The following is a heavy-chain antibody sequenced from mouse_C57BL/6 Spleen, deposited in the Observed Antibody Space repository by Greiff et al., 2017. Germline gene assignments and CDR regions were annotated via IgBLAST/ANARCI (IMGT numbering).Heavy chain of an antibody. CDR1: GYSITSGYY. V-gene: IGHV3-6*01. Sequence: VQLKESGPGLVKPSQSLSLTCSVTGYSITSGYYWNWIRQFPGNKLEWMGYISYDGSNNYNPSLKNRISITRDTSKNQFFLKLNSVTTEDTATYYCARDYGSSYTTYAMDYWGQGTSVTVSS. CDR3: ARDYGSSYTTYAMDY. D-gene: IGHD1-1*01. J-gene: IGHJ4*01. CDR2: ISYDGSN.